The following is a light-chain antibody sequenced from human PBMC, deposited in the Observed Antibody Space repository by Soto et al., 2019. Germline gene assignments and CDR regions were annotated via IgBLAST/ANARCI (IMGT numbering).Light chain of an antibody. CDR2: DDS. V-gene: IGLV3-21*02. J-gene: IGLJ3*02. CDR3: QVWESSSDHPRE. Sequence: SYELPQPPSVSVAPGQTATISCGGNNIGTKSVHWYQQKPGQAPVLVVYDDSDRPSGIPERFSGSNSGNTATLTISRVEAGDEADYYCQVWESSSDHPREFGGGTQLTVL. CDR1: NIGTKS.